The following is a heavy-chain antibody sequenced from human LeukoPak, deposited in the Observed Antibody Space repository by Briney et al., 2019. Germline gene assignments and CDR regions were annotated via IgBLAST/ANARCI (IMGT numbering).Heavy chain of an antibody. CDR3: ARALKYYDGGGYVDAFDY. J-gene: IGHJ4*02. CDR2: IYYSGST. CDR1: GGSISSYY. D-gene: IGHD3-22*01. Sequence: SETLSLTCTVSGGSISSYYWSWIRQPPGKGLEWIGYIYYSGSTNYNPSLKSRVTISVDTSKNQFSLKLSSVTAADTAVYYCARALKYYDGGGYVDAFDYWGQGTLVTVSS. V-gene: IGHV4-59*01.